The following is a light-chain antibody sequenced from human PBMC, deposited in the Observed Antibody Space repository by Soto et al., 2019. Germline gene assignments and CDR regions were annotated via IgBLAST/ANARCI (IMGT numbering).Light chain of an antibody. CDR2: EVT. V-gene: IGLV2-8*01. Sequence: QTVVTQPPSASGSPGQSVTISCTGTTSDVKTYNYVSWYQQHPGKAPKLLIYEVTKRPSGVPDRFSGSKSGNSASLTVSGLRAEDEAHYYCSSYTGTNNLVFGGGTKLTVV. CDR1: TSDVKTYNY. CDR3: SSYTGTNNLV. J-gene: IGLJ2*01.